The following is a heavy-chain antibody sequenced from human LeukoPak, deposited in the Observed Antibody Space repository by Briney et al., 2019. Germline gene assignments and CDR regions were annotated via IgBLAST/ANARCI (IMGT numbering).Heavy chain of an antibody. J-gene: IGHJ4*02. CDR3: ARWATGSRYFDY. CDR1: GGSISSYY. CDR2: IHYSGST. Sequence: PSETLSLTCTVSGGSISSYYWSWIRQPPGKGLEWIGYIHYSGSTNYNPSLKSRITISVDTSKNQFSLRLNSVTAADTAVYYCARWATGSRYFDYWGQGTLVTVSS. D-gene: IGHD1-1*01. V-gene: IGHV4-59*08.